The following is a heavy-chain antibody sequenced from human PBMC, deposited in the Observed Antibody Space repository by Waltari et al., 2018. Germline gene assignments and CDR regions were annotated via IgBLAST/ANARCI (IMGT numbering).Heavy chain of an antibody. D-gene: IGHD2-15*01. Sequence: QLQLQESGPGLVKPSGTLSLTCTVSGDSVSSPYLWNWVRQSPEKGLEWIGQIHPIGRTNYNPSLESRVTGSIDMSNNQFSLKLTSATAADTAVYYCARDRGRGLYLDSWGQGTLVTVSP. CDR2: IHPIGRT. V-gene: IGHV4-4*02. J-gene: IGHJ4*02. CDR1: GDSVSSPYL. CDR3: ARDRGRGLYLDS.